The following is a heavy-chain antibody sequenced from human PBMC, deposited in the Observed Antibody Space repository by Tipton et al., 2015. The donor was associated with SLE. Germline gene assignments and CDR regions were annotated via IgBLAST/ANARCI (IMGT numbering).Heavy chain of an antibody. D-gene: IGHD2-2*01. CDR2: IYSGGST. J-gene: IGHJ4*02. CDR1: GFTVSSNY. V-gene: IGHV3-53*05. Sequence: SLRLSCAASGFTVSSNYMSWVRQAPGKGLEWVSVIYSGGSTYYADSVKGRFTISRDNSKNTLYLQMNSLRAEDTAVYYCASHSTHYCSSTSCYFDYWGQGTLVTASS. CDR3: ASHSTHYCSSTSCYFDY.